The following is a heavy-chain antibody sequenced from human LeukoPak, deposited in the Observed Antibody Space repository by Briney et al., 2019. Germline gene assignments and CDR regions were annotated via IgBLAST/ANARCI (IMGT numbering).Heavy chain of an antibody. Sequence: SETLSLTCTVSGGSISSYYWSWIRQPPGKGLEWIGYIYYSGSTNYNPSFKSRITISVDTSKNQFSLKLSSVTAADTAVYYCARDLMIVVVNSAFDIWGQGTMVTVSS. D-gene: IGHD3-22*01. CDR2: IYYSGST. CDR3: ARDLMIVVVNSAFDI. CDR1: GGSISSYY. J-gene: IGHJ3*02. V-gene: IGHV4-59*12.